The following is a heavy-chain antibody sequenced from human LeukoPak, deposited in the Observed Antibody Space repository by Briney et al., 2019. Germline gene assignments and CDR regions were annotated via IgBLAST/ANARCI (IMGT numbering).Heavy chain of an antibody. CDR3: AGASRTFYYGSGSSGVLDP. Sequence: SETLSLTCTVSSVSITNYYCSWIRQPPGKGLEWIGYVYYSGSTNYNPSLKSRVTIAIDTSKNQFSLKLSSVTAADTAIYYCAGASRTFYYGSGSSGVLDPWGQGILVTVSS. D-gene: IGHD3-10*01. CDR2: VYYSGST. CDR1: SVSITNYY. J-gene: IGHJ5*02. V-gene: IGHV4-59*01.